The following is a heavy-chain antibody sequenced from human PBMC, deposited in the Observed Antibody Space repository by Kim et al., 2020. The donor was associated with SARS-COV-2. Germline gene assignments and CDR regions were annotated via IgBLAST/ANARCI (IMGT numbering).Heavy chain of an antibody. CDR2: IKQDGSEK. V-gene: IGHV3-7*05. J-gene: IGHJ4*02. CDR1: GFTFRNYW. D-gene: IGHD2-15*01. CDR3: AGGFGCLTDH. Sequence: GGSLRLSCVASGFTFRNYWMNWVRQAPGKGLEWVANIKQDGSEKNYVDSMKGRLTISRDNAKNSLFLQMNNLRADDTAVYYCAGGFGCLTDHWGQGTLVTVSS.